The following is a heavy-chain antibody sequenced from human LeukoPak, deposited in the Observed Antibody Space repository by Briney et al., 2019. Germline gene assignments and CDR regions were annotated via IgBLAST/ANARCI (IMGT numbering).Heavy chain of an antibody. Sequence: GGSLRLSCAASGFTFSSYWMSWVRQAPGKGLEWVANIKQDGSQKYYVDSVKGRFSISRDNAKNSLYLQMNSLRADDTAIYYCARNQQLGGHSYYYYGMDVWGQGTTVTVSS. CDR2: IKQDGSQK. V-gene: IGHV3-7*03. D-gene: IGHD3-16*01. J-gene: IGHJ6*02. CDR1: GFTFSSYW. CDR3: ARNQQLGGHSYYYYGMDV.